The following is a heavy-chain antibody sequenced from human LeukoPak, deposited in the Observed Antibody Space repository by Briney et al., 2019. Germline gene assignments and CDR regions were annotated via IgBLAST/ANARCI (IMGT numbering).Heavy chain of an antibody. CDR1: GYTFTKYG. CDR2: ISTYNGNT. J-gene: IGHJ4*02. Sequence: ASVKVPCKASGYTFTKYGITWVRQAPGQGLEWMGWISTYNGNTNYAQKLQGRLTLTTDTSTSVAYLELSTLRSDDTALYFCAKDVGDSLAGPWFFQFWGQGTLVTLSS. D-gene: IGHD3-16*01. CDR3: AKDVGDSLAGPWFFQF. V-gene: IGHV1-18*01.